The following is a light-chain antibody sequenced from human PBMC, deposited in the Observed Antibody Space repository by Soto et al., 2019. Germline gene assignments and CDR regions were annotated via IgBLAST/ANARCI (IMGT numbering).Light chain of an antibody. Sequence: EIVLTQSPGTLSLSPGERATLSRRANQYINSIYLAWYQQKPGQAPRLLIYGASSRATGIPDRFSGSGYGTDFTLTISRLEPEDFAVYYCQLYSTSLFTFAQGTRLEIK. J-gene: IGKJ5*01. V-gene: IGKV3-20*01. CDR2: GAS. CDR1: QYINSIY. CDR3: QLYSTSLFT.